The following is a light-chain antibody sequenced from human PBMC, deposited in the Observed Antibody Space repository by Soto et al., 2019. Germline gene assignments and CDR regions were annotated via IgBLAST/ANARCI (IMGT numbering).Light chain of an antibody. CDR3: QQYQTYAT. CDR2: DAS. Sequence: DSQMTQSPSTLSASVGDRVTITCRASQTIRSLLAWYQQKPGKAPKALIYDASRLGSGVPSRFSGSGSGTEFTLTISSLQPDDFATYYCQQYQTYATFGQGTRLEIK. J-gene: IGKJ5*01. CDR1: QTIRSL. V-gene: IGKV1-5*01.